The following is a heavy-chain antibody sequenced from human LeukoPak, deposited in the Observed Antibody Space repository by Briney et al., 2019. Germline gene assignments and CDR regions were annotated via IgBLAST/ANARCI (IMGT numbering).Heavy chain of an antibody. CDR1: GFTVSTNF. CDR2: LYSGETT. D-gene: IGHD3-10*01. Sequence: PGGSLRLSCAVSGFTVSTNFMSWVRQAPGKGLEWVSVLYSGETTSYVDSVKGRFTISRDNSKNTLYLQMNSLRVEDTAVYYCTRDRSSMVRGNYFDYWGQGTLVTVSS. J-gene: IGHJ4*02. V-gene: IGHV3-66*01. CDR3: TRDRSSMVRGNYFDY.